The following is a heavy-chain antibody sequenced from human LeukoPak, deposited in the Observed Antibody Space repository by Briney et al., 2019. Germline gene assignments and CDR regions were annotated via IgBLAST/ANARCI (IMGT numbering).Heavy chain of an antibody. Sequence: PGGSLRLSCAASGFFFSGYWMSWVRQAPGKGLEWVTNIKKDGSEKFYADSVKGRFSISRDNTKNSLYLQTNSLRAEDTAVYYCARAQNDFWSGYFDYWGQGILVTVSS. D-gene: IGHD3-3*01. V-gene: IGHV3-7*04. CDR2: IKKDGSEK. J-gene: IGHJ4*02. CDR1: GFFFSGYW. CDR3: ARAQNDFWSGYFDY.